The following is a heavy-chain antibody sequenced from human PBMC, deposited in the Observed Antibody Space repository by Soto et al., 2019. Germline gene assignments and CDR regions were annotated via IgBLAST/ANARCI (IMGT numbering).Heavy chain of an antibody. CDR1: GYTFTSYY. Sequence: ASVKVSCKASGYTFTSYYMHWVRQAPGQGLEWMGIINPSGGSTSYAQKFQGRVTMTRDTSTSTVYMELSSLRSEDTAVYYCARGLRGRYFDWLLGLDAFDIWGQGTMVNVSS. J-gene: IGHJ3*02. CDR2: INPSGGST. D-gene: IGHD3-9*01. V-gene: IGHV1-46*01. CDR3: ARGLRGRYFDWLLGLDAFDI.